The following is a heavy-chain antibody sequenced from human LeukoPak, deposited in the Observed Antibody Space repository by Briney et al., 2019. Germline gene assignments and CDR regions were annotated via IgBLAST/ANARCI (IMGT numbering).Heavy chain of an antibody. V-gene: IGHV3-21*01. CDR2: ISSSSSYI. Sequence: GGSLRLSCAASGLTFSSYAMSWVRQAPGKGLEWVSSISSSSSYIYYADSVKGRFTISRDNAKNSLYLQMNSLRAEDTAVYYCARVSDDDPPYWGQGTLVTVSS. D-gene: IGHD1-1*01. J-gene: IGHJ4*02. CDR3: ARVSDDDPPY. CDR1: GLTFSSYA.